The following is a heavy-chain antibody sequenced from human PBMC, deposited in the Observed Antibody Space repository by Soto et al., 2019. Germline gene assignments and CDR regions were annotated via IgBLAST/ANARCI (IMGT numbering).Heavy chain of an antibody. J-gene: IGHJ4*02. D-gene: IGHD1-26*01. CDR2: ISYDGSNK. CDR3: ARSPYSVSYLAYFDY. V-gene: IGHV3-30*03. CDR1: GFTFSSYG. Sequence: QVQLVESGGGVVQPGRSLRLSCAASGFTFSSYGMHWVRQAPGKGLEWVAVISYDGSNKYYADSVKGRFTISRDNSKNTLYLQMNSLRAEDTAVSYCARSPYSVSYLAYFDYWGQGTLVTVSS.